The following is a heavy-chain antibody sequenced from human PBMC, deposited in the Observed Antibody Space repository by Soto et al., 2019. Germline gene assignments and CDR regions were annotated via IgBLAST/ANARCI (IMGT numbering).Heavy chain of an antibody. CDR2: FIPILDMA. J-gene: IGHJ4*02. Sequence: QVQVVQSGAEVKKPESSVKVSCKPSGGTFNTYTVNWVRLAPGHGLEWMGRFIPILDMANYAQKFQDRVTITADRSTFPASSELNSLTSNATAEDLCAIIFCLDKSCPMEFDLWGPGTRVNVSS. V-gene: IGHV1-69*02. CDR1: GGTFNTYT. CDR3: AIIFCLDKSCPMEFDL. D-gene: IGHD3-9*01.